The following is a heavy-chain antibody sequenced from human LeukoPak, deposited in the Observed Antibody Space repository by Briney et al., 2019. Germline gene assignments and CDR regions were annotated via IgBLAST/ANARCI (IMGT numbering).Heavy chain of an antibody. CDR3: ASRLLWFGELPRY. CDR1: GGSSSGYY. CDR2: INHSGST. Sequence: SSETLSLTCAVYGGSSSGYYCSWIRQPPGKGLEWIGEINHSGSTNYNSSLKSRVTISLDTPENHFSLKLRSVTAVDTAVYYCASRLLWFGELPRYWGQGTLVTVSS. D-gene: IGHD3-10*01. J-gene: IGHJ4*02. V-gene: IGHV4-34*01.